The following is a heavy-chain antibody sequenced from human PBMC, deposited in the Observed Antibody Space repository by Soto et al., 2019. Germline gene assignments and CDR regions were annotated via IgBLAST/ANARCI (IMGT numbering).Heavy chain of an antibody. Sequence: ASVKVSCKASGYTFTSYDINWVRQATGQGLEWMGWMNPNSGNTGYAQKFQGRVTMTRNTSISTAYMELSSLRSEDTAVYYCARAPMFGELFRWVGQMVRQSSYSIVFWGKGPSVTVSS. V-gene: IGHV1-8*01. CDR2: MNPNSGNT. CDR3: ARAPMFGELFRWVGQMVRQSSYSIVF. CDR1: GYTFTSYD. J-gene: IGHJ6*03. D-gene: IGHD3-10*02.